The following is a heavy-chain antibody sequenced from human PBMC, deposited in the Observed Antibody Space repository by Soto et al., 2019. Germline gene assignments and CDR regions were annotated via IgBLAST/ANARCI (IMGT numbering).Heavy chain of an antibody. CDR3: AKDRLDIVVVVALFDY. V-gene: IGHV3-30*18. CDR2: ISYDGSNK. Sequence: PGGSLRLSCAASGFTFSSYGMHWVRQAPGKGLEWVAVISYDGSNKYYADSVKGRFTISRDNSKNTLYLQMNSLRAEDTAVYYCAKDRLDIVVVVALFDYWGQGTLVTVSS. D-gene: IGHD2-15*01. CDR1: GFTFSSYG. J-gene: IGHJ4*02.